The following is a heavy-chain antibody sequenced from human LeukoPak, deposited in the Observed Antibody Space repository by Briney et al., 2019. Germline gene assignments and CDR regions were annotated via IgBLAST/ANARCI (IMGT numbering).Heavy chain of an antibody. D-gene: IGHD3-10*01. V-gene: IGHV3-21*01. CDR3: ARDPLGDYYFDY. Sequence: GGSLRLSCAASGFTFSSYSMNWVRQAPGEGLEWVSSISSSSSYIYYADSVKGRFTISRDNAKNSLYLQMNSLRAEDTAVYYCARDPLGDYYFDYWGQGTLVTVSS. CDR1: GFTFSSYS. CDR2: ISSSSSYI. J-gene: IGHJ4*02.